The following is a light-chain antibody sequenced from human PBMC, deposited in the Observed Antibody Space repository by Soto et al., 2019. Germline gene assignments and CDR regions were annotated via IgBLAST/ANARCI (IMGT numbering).Light chain of an antibody. Sequence: DIQMTQSPSTLSASVGDRVTLTCRASQSISSWLAWYQQKPGKAPKLLIFEVSSLESGVPSRVSGSGSGTEFTLTISSLQPDDFATYYCHHYNSYSGTFGQGTKLEIK. CDR2: EVS. J-gene: IGKJ2*02. CDR1: QSISSW. CDR3: HHYNSYSGT. V-gene: IGKV1-5*01.